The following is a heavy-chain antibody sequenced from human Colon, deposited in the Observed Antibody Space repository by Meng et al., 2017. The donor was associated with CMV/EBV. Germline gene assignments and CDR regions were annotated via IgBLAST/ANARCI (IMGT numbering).Heavy chain of an antibody. V-gene: IGHV3-21*01. J-gene: IGHJ4*02. CDR1: GFTFSYYS. CDR2: ISGNTHYI. D-gene: IGHD1-26*01. CDR3: AKEFGIVGAPADPYYFDY. Sequence: GESLKISCAASGFTFSYYSMNWVRQAPGKGLEWVASISGNTHYIYYTDSVKGRFTVSRDNAKNSLYLQMNSLRAEDTAVYYCAKEFGIVGAPADPYYFDYWGQGTLVTVSS.